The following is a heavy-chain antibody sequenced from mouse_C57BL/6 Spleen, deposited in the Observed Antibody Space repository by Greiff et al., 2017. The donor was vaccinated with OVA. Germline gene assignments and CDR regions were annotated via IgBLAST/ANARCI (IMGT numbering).Heavy chain of an antibody. CDR1: GFTFSDYG. V-gene: IGHV5-17*01. D-gene: IGHD4-1*01. CDR2: ISSGSSTI. Sequence: EVQLVESGGGLVKPGGSLKLSCAASGFTFSDYGMHWVRQAPEKGLEWVAYISSGSSTIYYADTVKGRFTISRDNAKNTLFLQMTSLRSEDTAMYYCASPPGTRGVPWFAYWGQGTLVTVSA. J-gene: IGHJ3*01. CDR3: ASPPGTRGVPWFAY.